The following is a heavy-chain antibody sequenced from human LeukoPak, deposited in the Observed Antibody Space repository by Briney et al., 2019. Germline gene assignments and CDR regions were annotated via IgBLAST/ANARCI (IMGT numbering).Heavy chain of an antibody. CDR2: ISDSAGST. J-gene: IGHJ4*02. V-gene: IGHV3-23*01. CDR1: GFTFSAYA. D-gene: IGHD1-26*01. CDR3: AKQSAGVTTGYFDY. Sequence: PGGSLRLSXAASGFTFSAYAMSWVRQAPGKGLEWVSSISDSAGSTYYAASVTGRFTISRDSSRTTLYLQVNSLRAEDTAVYYCAKQSAGVTTGYFDYWGQGTLVTVSS.